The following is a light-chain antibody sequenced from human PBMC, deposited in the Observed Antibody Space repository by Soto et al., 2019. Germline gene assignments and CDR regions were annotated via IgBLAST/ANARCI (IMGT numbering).Light chain of an antibody. J-gene: IGKJ1*01. CDR1: ESIRNN. CDR3: QQTYSTPRGA. Sequence: DIQMTQSPSSLSASVGDRVTITCRASESIRNNLNWYQQKPGKAPKLLIYAASTLQSGVPSRFSGGGSGTEFTLTLGSLQPEDFTTYYCQQTYSTPRGAFGQGTKVEFK. V-gene: IGKV1-39*01. CDR2: AAS.